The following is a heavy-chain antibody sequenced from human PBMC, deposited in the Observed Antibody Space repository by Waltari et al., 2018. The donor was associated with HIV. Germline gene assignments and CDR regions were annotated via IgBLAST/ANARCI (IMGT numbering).Heavy chain of an antibody. D-gene: IGHD6-19*01. V-gene: IGHV1-2*02. J-gene: IGHJ4*02. CDR2: INPNSGGT. CDR3: ASPAGSSGWQYYFDY. CDR1: GYTFTGYY. Sequence: QVQLVQSGAEVKKPGASVKVSCKASGYTFTGYYMHWVRQAPGQGLEWRGWINPNSGGTNYAQKCQGRVTMTRDTSISTAYMELSRLRSDDTAVYYCASPAGSSGWQYYFDYWGQGTLVTVSS.